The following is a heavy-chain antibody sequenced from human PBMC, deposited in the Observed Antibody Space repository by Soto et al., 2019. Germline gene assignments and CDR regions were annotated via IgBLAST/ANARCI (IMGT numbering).Heavy chain of an antibody. Sequence: PSETLSLTCAVYGGSFSGYYWSWIRQPPGKGLEWIGEINHSGSTNYNPSLKGRFTISRDNAKNTLYLQMNSLRAEDTAVYYCARGAGSYYYMDAWGKGTTVTVSS. V-gene: IGHV4-34*01. CDR2: INHSGST. J-gene: IGHJ6*03. CDR1: GGSFSGYY. D-gene: IGHD3-10*01. CDR3: ARGAGSYYYMDA.